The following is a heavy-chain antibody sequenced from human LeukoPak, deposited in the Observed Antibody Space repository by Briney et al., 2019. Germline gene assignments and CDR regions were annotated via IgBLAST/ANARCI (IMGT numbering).Heavy chain of an antibody. CDR1: GGSISSGGYY. J-gene: IGHJ4*02. CDR3: ARPHYYDSSGYYDASYFDY. Sequence: PSQTLSLTCTVSGGSISSGGYYWSWIRQPPGKGLEWIGEINHSGSTNYNPSLKSRVTISVDTSKNQFSLKLSSVTAADTAVYYCARPHYYDSSGYYDASYFDYWGQGTLVTVSS. CDR2: INHSGST. V-gene: IGHV4-30-2*01. D-gene: IGHD3-22*01.